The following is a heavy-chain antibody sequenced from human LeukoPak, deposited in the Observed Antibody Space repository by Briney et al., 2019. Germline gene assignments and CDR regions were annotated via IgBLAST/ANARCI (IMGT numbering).Heavy chain of an antibody. D-gene: IGHD1-7*01. CDR2: IYTSGST. V-gene: IGHV4-4*07. CDR3: ARAGDWNYSPHYYYYGMDV. CDR1: GGSISSYY. J-gene: IGHJ6*02. Sequence: SETLSLTCTVSGGSISSYYWSRIRQPAGKGLEWIGRIYTSGSTNYNPSLKSRVTMSVDTSKNKFSLKLSSVTAADTAVYYCARAGDWNYSPHYYYYGMDVWGQGTTVTVSS.